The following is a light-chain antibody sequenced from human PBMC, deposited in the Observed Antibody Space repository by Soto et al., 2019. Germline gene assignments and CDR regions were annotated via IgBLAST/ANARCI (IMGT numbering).Light chain of an antibody. CDR1: QGISGY. Sequence: DIQLTQAPSFLSASVGDRVTITCRASQGISGYFAWYQQKPGKAPKLLIYAATTLQSGVPSRFSGSGSGTEFTLTISSLQPEDFATYYCQQLNSYPQTFGQGKRLEIK. CDR2: AAT. J-gene: IGKJ5*01. CDR3: QQLNSYPQT. V-gene: IGKV1-9*01.